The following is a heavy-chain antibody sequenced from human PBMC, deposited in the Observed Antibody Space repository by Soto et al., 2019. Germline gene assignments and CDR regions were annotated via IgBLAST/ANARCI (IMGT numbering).Heavy chain of an antibody. CDR1: GGTFSSYA. CDR3: ARSQGSSTSLEIYYYYYYGMDV. J-gene: IGHJ6*02. Sequence: QVQLVQSGAEVKKPGSSVKVSCKASGGTFSSYAISWVRQAPGQGLEWMGGIIPISGTANYAQKFQGRVTITADESKSTVYMELSSLRSEDKAVYFCARSQGSSTSLEIYYYYYYGMDVWSQGTTVTVSS. V-gene: IGHV1-69*01. D-gene: IGHD2-2*01. CDR2: IIPISGTA.